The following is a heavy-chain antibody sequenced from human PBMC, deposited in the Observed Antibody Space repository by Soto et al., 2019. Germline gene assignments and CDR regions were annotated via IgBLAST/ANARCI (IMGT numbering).Heavy chain of an antibody. J-gene: IGHJ4*02. Sequence: SETLSLTCTVSGGSISSYYWSWIRQPAGEGLEWIGRIYTSGSTNYNPSLKSRVTMSVDTSKNQFSLKLSSVTAADTAVYYCAREVRVDTSGCLDYWGQGTLVTVSS. D-gene: IGHD5-18*01. CDR3: AREVRVDTSGCLDY. V-gene: IGHV4-4*07. CDR2: IYTSGST. CDR1: GGSISSYY.